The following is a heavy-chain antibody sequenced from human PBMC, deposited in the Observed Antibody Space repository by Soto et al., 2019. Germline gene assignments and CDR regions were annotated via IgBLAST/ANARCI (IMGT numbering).Heavy chain of an antibody. CDR2: IFHSGST. Sequence: SETLSLTCTVSGGSINSGDYYWTWVRQPPXKGLEWIGNIFHSGSTYYTPSLQSRVTISLDTSKNHFSLKLSSVTPADTAVYYCARDRYYGSGTYYNFYSGMDVWGQGTTVTVSS. CDR1: GGSINSGDYY. CDR3: ARDRYYGSGTYYNFYSGMDV. V-gene: IGHV4-30-4*01. D-gene: IGHD3-10*01. J-gene: IGHJ6*02.